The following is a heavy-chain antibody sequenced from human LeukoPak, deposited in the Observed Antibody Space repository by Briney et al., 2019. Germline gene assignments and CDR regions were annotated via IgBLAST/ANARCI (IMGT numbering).Heavy chain of an antibody. J-gene: IGHJ4*02. V-gene: IGHV1-2*02. D-gene: IGHD6-19*01. CDR3: ARDLYSSGWIDY. Sequence: ASVRVSCKASGYTFTGYYMHWVRQAPGQGLEWMGWINPNSGGTNYAQKFQGRVTITRDTSISTAYMELSRLRSDDTAVYYCARDLYSSGWIDYWGQGTLVTVSS. CDR1: GYTFTGYY. CDR2: INPNSGGT.